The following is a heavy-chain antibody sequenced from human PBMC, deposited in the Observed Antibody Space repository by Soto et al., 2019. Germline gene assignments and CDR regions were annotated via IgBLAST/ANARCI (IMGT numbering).Heavy chain of an antibody. CDR2: IYYSGST. CDR1: GGSISSYY. J-gene: IGHJ4*02. Sequence: SETLSLTCTVSGGSISSYYWSWIRQPPGKGLEWIGYIYYSGSTNYNPSLKSRVTISVDTSKNQFSLKLSSVTAADTAVYYCARAAPHYDSSGLVDYWGQGTLVTVSS. V-gene: IGHV4-59*01. D-gene: IGHD3-22*01. CDR3: ARAAPHYDSSGLVDY.